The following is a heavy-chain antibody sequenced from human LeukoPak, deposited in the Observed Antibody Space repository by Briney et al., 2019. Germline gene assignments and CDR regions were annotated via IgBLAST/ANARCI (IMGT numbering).Heavy chain of an antibody. CDR3: ARFGITVVRGGKYYFDY. D-gene: IGHD3-10*01. CDR1: XXXXSNXY. V-gene: IGHV4-59*08. Sequence: SETLSLXXXXXXXXXSNXYWSGIRQPPGRGVGWVGHIYYSGATKYNPSPKSRITTSVDTSKNQFSLMLSSVTAADTAVYYCARFGITVVRGGKYYFDYWGQGTLVTVSS. CDR2: IYYSGAT. J-gene: IGHJ4*02.